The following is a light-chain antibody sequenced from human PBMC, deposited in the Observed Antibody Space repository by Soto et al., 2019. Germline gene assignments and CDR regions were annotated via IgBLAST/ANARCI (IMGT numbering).Light chain of an antibody. V-gene: IGKV1-5*03. J-gene: IGKJ1*01. Sequence: IQMTQSPSTLSASVGDRVAITCRASQSIYKGLAWYQQKPGKAPKLLIYQASTLESGVPSRFSGSGSGTELTFTVSSLQPDDFATYCCQHYNRYSSFGQGTKVDIK. CDR1: QSIYKG. CDR3: QHYNRYSS. CDR2: QAS.